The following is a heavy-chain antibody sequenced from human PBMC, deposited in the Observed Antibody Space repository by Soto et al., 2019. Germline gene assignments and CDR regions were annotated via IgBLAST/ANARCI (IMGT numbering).Heavy chain of an antibody. J-gene: IGHJ4*02. Sequence: SETLSLTCAVYGGSFSGYYWSWIRQPPGKGLEWIGEINHSGSTNYNPSLKSRVTISVDTSKNQFSLKLSSVTAADTAVYYCARCGGWGYYDYARPAQYYFDYWGQGTLVTVSS. CDR2: INHSGST. D-gene: IGHD3-16*01. V-gene: IGHV4-34*01. CDR3: ARCGGWGYYDYARPAQYYFDY. CDR1: GGSFSGYY.